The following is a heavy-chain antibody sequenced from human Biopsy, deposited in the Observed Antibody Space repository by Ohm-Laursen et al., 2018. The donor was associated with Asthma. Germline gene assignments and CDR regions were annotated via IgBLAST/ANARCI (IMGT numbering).Heavy chain of an antibody. V-gene: IGHV1-69*01. CDR2: IMTVFGTT. CDR1: GGTFSNFA. J-gene: IGHJ6*02. CDR3: ARCQVGYSSGWSLLMKKIYYSGMDV. D-gene: IGHD6-19*01. Sequence: SSVKVSCKSPGGTFSNFAISWVRQAPGQGLEWLGGIMTVFGTTNYAQKFQGRVTITADESTSTAYMEVTSLRSEDTAIYYCARCQVGYSSGWSLLMKKIYYSGMDVWGQGTAVTVSS.